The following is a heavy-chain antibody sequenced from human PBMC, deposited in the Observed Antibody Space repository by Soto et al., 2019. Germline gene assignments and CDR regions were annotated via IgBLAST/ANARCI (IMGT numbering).Heavy chain of an antibody. V-gene: IGHV4-31*03. CDR3: ARDLAYDSSGYYILGY. D-gene: IGHD3-22*01. CDR1: GGSISSGGYY. Sequence: QVQLQESGPGLVKPSQTLSLTCTVSGGSISSGGYYWSWIRQHPGKGLEWIGYIYYSGSTYYNPSLNSRVTISVDTSKNQFSLKLSSVTAADTAVYYCARDLAYDSSGYYILGYWGQGTLVTVSS. J-gene: IGHJ4*02. CDR2: IYYSGST.